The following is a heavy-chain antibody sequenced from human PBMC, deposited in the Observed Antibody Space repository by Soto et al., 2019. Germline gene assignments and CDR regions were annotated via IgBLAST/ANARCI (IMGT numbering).Heavy chain of an antibody. D-gene: IGHD3-22*01. Sequence: ASVKVSCKASGYTFTSYGISWVRQAPGQGLEWMGWISAYNGNTNYAQKLQGRVTMTTDTSTSTAYMELRSLRSDDTAVYYCARDIDPNYYDSSGSPHHWGQGTLVTVSS. CDR1: GYTFTSYG. CDR3: ARDIDPNYYDSSGSPHH. V-gene: IGHV1-18*01. J-gene: IGHJ4*02. CDR2: ISAYNGNT.